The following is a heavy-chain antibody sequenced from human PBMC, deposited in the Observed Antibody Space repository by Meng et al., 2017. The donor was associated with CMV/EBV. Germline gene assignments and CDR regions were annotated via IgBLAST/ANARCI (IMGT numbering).Heavy chain of an antibody. CDR3: ARDSGDFWSGYWYYYYGMDV. V-gene: IGHV3-21*01. Sequence: GESLKISCAASGFTFSSYSMNWVRQAPGKGLEWVSSISSSSSYIYYADSVKGRFTISRDNAKNSLYLQMNSLRAEDTAVCYCARDSGDFWSGYWYYYYGMDVWGQGTTVTVSS. J-gene: IGHJ6*02. CDR1: GFTFSSYS. D-gene: IGHD3-3*01. CDR2: ISSSSSYI.